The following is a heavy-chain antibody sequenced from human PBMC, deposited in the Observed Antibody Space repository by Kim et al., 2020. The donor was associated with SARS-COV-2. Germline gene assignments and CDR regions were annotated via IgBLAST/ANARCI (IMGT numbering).Heavy chain of an antibody. Sequence: SETLSLTCTVSGGSISSGGYYWSWIRQHPGKGLEWIGYIYYSGSTYYNPSLKSRVTISVDTSKNQFSLKLSSVTAADTAVYYCARDQLGDGSGSYGMDVWGQGTTVTVSS. CDR3: ARDQLGDGSGSYGMDV. CDR1: GGSISSGGYY. D-gene: IGHD3-10*01. CDR2: IYYSGST. V-gene: IGHV4-31*03. J-gene: IGHJ6*02.